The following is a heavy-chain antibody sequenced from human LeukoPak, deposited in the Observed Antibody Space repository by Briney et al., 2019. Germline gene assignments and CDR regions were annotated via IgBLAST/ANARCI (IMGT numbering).Heavy chain of an antibody. CDR3: ARDRVITQRGPMDV. J-gene: IGHJ6*03. CDR1: GFTLSTYS. Sequence: TGGSLRLSCAASGFTLSTYSMNWVRQAPGKGLEWVANIKQDGSEKYYVDSVKGRFTISRDNAKNSLYLQMNSLRAEDTAVYYCARDRVITQRGPMDVWGKGTTVTVSS. CDR2: IKQDGSEK. V-gene: IGHV3-7*01. D-gene: IGHD3-16*01.